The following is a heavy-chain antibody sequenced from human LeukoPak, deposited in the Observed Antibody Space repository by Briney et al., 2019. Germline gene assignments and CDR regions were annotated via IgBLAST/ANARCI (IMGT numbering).Heavy chain of an antibody. CDR3: ARESFSSLDY. CDR2: ISSSGSTI. D-gene: IGHD6-19*01. V-gene: IGHV3-11*01. J-gene: IGHJ4*02. CDR1: GFTFSDYY. Sequence: GGSLRLSCAASGFTFSDYYMSWIRQAPGKGPEWVSYISSSGSTIYYADSVRGRFTISRDDAKNSLSLQMNSLRAEDTAVYYCARESFSSLDYWGQGTLVTVSS.